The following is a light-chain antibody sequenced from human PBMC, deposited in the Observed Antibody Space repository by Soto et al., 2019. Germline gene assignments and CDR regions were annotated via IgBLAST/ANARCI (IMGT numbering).Light chain of an antibody. J-gene: IGLJ1*01. CDR3: NSYTSSSTNV. Sequence: QSALTQPASVSGSPGHSITISCTGTSSDVGGFNYVSWYQQHPGKAPKLMIYDVTNRPSGVSYRFSGSKSGNTASLTISGLQAEDEADYYCNSYTSSSTNVFGTGTKVTVL. CDR1: SSDVGGFNY. CDR2: DVT. V-gene: IGLV2-14*03.